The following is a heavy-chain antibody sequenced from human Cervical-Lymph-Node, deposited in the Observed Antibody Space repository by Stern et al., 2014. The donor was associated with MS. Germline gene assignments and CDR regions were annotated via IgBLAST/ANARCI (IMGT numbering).Heavy chain of an antibody. CDR1: GGSISRGGYY. CDR3: ARGEGGNYRGAHFDP. V-gene: IGHV4-31*03. D-gene: IGHD1-26*01. CDR2: IFYSGFGSGTT. Sequence: QLVQSGPGLVKPSQTLSLTCTVSGGSISRGGYYWSWIRQVPGRGLDWIGDIFYSGFGSGTTTYNPSLESRLTISGDTSKNQVSLRLTSVTAADTAVYFCARGEGGNYRGAHFDPWGQGILVIVSS. J-gene: IGHJ5*02.